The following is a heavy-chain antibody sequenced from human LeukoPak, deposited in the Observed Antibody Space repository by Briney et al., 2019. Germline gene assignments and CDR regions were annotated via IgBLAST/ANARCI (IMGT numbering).Heavy chain of an antibody. V-gene: IGHV3-53*04. CDR3: ARVSRIAAASFDY. J-gene: IGHJ4*02. Sequence: GGSLRLSCAASGFTVSSNYMSWVRQAPGKGLEWVSVIYSGGSTYYADSVKGRFTISRHNSKNTLYLQMNSLRAEDTAVYYCARVSRIAAASFDYWDQGTLVTVSS. CDR1: GFTVSSNY. CDR2: IYSGGST. D-gene: IGHD6-13*01.